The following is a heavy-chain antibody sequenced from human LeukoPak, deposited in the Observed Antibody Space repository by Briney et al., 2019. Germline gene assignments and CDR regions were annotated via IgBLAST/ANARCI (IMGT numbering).Heavy chain of an antibody. CDR3: ARSGWYSFDY. CDR1: GGSFSGYY. CDR2: INHSGAT. V-gene: IGHV4-34*01. D-gene: IGHD6-19*01. J-gene: IGHJ4*02. Sequence: PSETLSLTCAVYGGSFSGYYWNWIRQPPGKGLEWIGEINHSGATNYNPSLKSRVTVSVDTSKNQFSLRLSSVTAADTALYYCARSGWYSFDYWGQGALVTVSS.